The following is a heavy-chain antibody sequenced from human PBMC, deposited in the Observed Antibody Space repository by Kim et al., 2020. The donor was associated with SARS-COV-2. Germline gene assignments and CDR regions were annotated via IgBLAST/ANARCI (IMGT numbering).Heavy chain of an antibody. D-gene: IGHD6-6*01. CDR3: ARAHAFPHRRIAAQPMVDI. Sequence: SVKVSCKASGGTFSSYAISWVRQAPGQGLEWMGGIIPIFGTANYAQKFQGRVTITADESTSTAYMELSSLRSEDTAVYYCARAHAFPHRRIAAQPMVDIWGQGTMVTVSS. CDR1: GGTFSSYA. J-gene: IGHJ3*02. V-gene: IGHV1-69*13. CDR2: IIPIFGTA.